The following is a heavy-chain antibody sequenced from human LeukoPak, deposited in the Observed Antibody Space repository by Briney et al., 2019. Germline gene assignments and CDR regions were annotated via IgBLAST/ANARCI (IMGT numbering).Heavy chain of an antibody. CDR1: GGSISSGGYS. V-gene: IGHV4-30-2*01. CDR2: IYDSGST. CDR3: ARDANRGYSGYDQREDAFDI. J-gene: IGHJ3*02. D-gene: IGHD5-12*01. Sequence: SQTLSLTCAVSGGSISSGGYSWSWIRQPPGKGLEWIGYIYDSGSTYYNPSLKSRVTISLDRSKNQFSLKLTSVTAADTAVYYCARDANRGYSGYDQREDAFDIWGQGTMVTVSS.